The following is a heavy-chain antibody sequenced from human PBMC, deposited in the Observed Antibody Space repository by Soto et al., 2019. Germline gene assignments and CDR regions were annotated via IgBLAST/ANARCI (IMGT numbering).Heavy chain of an antibody. Sequence: QLQLQESGPGLVKPSETLSLTCTVSGGSISSSSYYWGWIRQPPGKGLEWIGSIYYSGSTYYNPSLNSRVTISVDTSKNQFSLKLSSVTAADTAVYYCASVKGQLAIIDYWGQGTLVTVSS. J-gene: IGHJ4*02. D-gene: IGHD6-6*01. V-gene: IGHV4-39*01. CDR2: IYYSGST. CDR1: GGSISSSSYY. CDR3: ASVKGQLAIIDY.